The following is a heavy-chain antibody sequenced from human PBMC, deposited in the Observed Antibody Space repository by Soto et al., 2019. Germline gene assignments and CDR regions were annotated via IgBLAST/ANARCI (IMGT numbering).Heavy chain of an antibody. Sequence: EVQLLESGGTLVQPGGSLRLSCAASEFTFSSFVMSWVRQAPGKGLAWVSTISGTGGSTYYADSVKGRFTIPRDNSKKTLYLPMISLRAEDTALYYCAKGSDLYYTCWDFQPWGRGTLVTVSS. CDR3: AKGSDLYYTCWDFQP. J-gene: IGHJ2*01. CDR1: EFTFSSFV. CDR2: ISGTGGST. V-gene: IGHV3-23*01. D-gene: IGHD3-3*01.